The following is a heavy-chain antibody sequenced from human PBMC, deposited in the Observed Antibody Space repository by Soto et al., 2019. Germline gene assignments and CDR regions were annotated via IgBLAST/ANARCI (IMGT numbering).Heavy chain of an antibody. CDR2: IIPIFGTA. D-gene: IGHD3-10*01. CDR3: ASVREAKDGSVPPLAAFDI. J-gene: IGHJ3*02. Sequence: SVKVSCKASGGTFSSYAISWVRQAPGQGLEWMGGIIPIFGTANYAQKFQGRVTITADESTSTAYMELSSLRSEDTAVYYCASVREAKDGSVPPLAAFDIWGQGTMVTVSS. CDR1: GGTFSSYA. V-gene: IGHV1-69*13.